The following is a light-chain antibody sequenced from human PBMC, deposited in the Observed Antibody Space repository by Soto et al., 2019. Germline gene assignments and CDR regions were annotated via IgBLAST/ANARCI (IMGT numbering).Light chain of an antibody. CDR1: QSISNF. CDR3: QQSYKTPPT. J-gene: IGKJ5*01. CDR2: GAS. V-gene: IGKV1-39*01. Sequence: DIQMTQSPSSLSASVGDRVTITCRTSQSISNFLNWYQQKPGKAPKLLIYGASSLQSGVPSRFSGGGSGTDFTLTISSLQPEDFASYYCQQSYKTPPTFGQGTRLEI.